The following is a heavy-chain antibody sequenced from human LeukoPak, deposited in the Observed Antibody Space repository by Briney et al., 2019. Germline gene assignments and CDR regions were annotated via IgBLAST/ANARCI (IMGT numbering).Heavy chain of an antibody. CDR3: AKRLPGWYYSDY. CDR2: TGSSGTTA. Sequence: GGSLRLSCAASGFTFSSYAMSWVRQAPGKGLEWVSATGSSGTTAFYADSVKGRFTISRDNSKNTLYLLMNSLRAEDTAVYYCAKRLPGWYYSDYRGQGTLVTVSS. V-gene: IGHV3-23*05. J-gene: IGHJ4*02. CDR1: GFTFSSYA. D-gene: IGHD2-15*01.